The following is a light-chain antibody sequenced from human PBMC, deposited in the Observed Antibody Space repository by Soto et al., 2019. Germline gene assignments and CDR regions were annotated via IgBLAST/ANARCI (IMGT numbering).Light chain of an antibody. CDR2: KAS. Sequence: DIQMTQSPSTLSASVGDRVTITCRASQSISSWLAWYQQKPGKAPNLLIYKASSLESGVPSRFSGSGSGTEFTLNISSLQPDDFATYYCQQYNSYQWTFGQGTKVEIK. CDR3: QQYNSYQWT. J-gene: IGKJ1*01. V-gene: IGKV1-5*03. CDR1: QSISSW.